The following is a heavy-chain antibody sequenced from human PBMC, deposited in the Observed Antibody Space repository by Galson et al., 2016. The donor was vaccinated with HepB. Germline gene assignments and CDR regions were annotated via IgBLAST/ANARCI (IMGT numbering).Heavy chain of an antibody. CDR3: ASEYYYASGAYLQYLQH. J-gene: IGHJ1*01. CDR2: INPNSGGT. Sequence: SVKVCCKASGYTFINYYMHWVRQAPGQGLEWMGRINPNSGGTNYAQKFQGRVSLTRDTSISTAYMELSRLRSDDTAVYFCASEYYYASGAYLQYLQHWGQGTLVTVSS. V-gene: IGHV1-2*02. D-gene: IGHD3-22*01. CDR1: GYTFINYY.